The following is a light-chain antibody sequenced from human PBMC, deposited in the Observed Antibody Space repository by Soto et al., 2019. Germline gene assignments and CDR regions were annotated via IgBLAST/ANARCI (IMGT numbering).Light chain of an antibody. CDR1: QSIVNY. CDR2: GAS. V-gene: IGKV1-16*01. J-gene: IGKJ1*01. Sequence: IQMTQSPSSLSTSVGDRVTITCRSNQSIVNYLNWYQHKPGRAPKLLISGASTLQNAVPSRFSGSGSGTDFVLTINSLQPDDFATYYCQHYNSYSEAFGQGTKVELK. CDR3: QHYNSYSEA.